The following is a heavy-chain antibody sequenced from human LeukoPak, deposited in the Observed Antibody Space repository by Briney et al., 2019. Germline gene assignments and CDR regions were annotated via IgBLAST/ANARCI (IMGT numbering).Heavy chain of an antibody. CDR2: IKSDGSIT. CDR1: GFTFSSNW. D-gene: IGHD3-16*02. J-gene: IGHJ4*02. CDR3: ARDTYYDYVWGSYRNGFDY. Sequence: GGSLRLSCAASGFTFSSNWMHWVRQAPGKGLVWVSRIKSDGSITSYADSVKGRFTISRDNAKNTLYLQMNSLRAEDTAVYYCARDTYYDYVWGSYRNGFDYWGQGPLVTVSS. V-gene: IGHV3-74*01.